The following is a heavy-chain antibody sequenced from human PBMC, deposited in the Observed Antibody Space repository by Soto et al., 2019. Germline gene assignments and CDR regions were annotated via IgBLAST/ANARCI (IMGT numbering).Heavy chain of an antibody. J-gene: IGHJ4*02. V-gene: IGHV4-59*12. Sequence: SETLSLTCTVSGGSISSYYWSWIRQPPGKGLEWIGYIYYSGNTNYNPSLKSRVTISVATSKNHFSLELRSVTAADTAVYYCARDSVGSGYDWGQGTLVTVSS. CDR2: IYYSGNT. D-gene: IGHD5-12*01. CDR3: ARDSVGSGYD. CDR1: GGSISSYY.